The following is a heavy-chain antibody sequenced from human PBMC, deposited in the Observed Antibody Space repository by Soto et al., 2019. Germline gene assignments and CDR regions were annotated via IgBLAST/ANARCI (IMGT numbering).Heavy chain of an antibody. V-gene: IGHV4-31*02. CDR3: ARDSFVRVHGEAF. CDR2: IYYSGST. J-gene: IGHJ4*02. D-gene: IGHD2-8*01. CDR1: GDSISGSNYY. Sequence: SETLSLTCTVSGDSISGSNYYWTWVRQHPGKGLEWIGYIYYSGSTYYNPSLKSRVLISVDTSKNQFSLKLDSVTAADTAVYYCARDSFVRVHGEAFWGQGTLVTVSS.